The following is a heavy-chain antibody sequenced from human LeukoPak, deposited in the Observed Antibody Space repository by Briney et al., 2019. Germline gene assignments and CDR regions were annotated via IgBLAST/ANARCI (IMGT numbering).Heavy chain of an antibody. CDR3: ARDSHDYGDYFDY. V-gene: IGHV4-59*01. J-gene: IGHJ4*02. D-gene: IGHD4-17*01. CDR1: GDSISGNY. CDR2: IYYSGST. Sequence: SETLSLTCTVSGDSISGNYWSWIRQPPGKGLEWIGYIYYSGSTNYNPSLKSRVTISVDTSKNQFSLKLSSVTAADTAVYYCARDSHDYGDYFDYWGQGTLVTVSS.